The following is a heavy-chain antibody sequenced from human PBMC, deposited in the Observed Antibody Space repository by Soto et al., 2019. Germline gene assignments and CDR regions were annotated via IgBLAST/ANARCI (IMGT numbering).Heavy chain of an antibody. CDR3: ASGVIVRRTILPFDY. Sequence: EVQLVESGGGLVQPGGSLRLSCAASGFTFSDHYMDWVRQAPGKGLEWVGCIRNKANSYTTEYAASVKGRFTISTDDSQNALYLQMYSLNTEHTALYYCASGVIVRRTILPFDYWGHGPLVTVSS. D-gene: IGHD2-8*01. CDR1: GFTFSDHY. V-gene: IGHV3-72*01. CDR2: IRNKANSYTT. J-gene: IGHJ4*01.